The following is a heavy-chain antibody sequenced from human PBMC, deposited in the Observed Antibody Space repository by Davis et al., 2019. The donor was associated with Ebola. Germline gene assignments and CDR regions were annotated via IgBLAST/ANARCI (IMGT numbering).Heavy chain of an antibody. V-gene: IGHV6-1*01. CDR1: GDTVSSSGTA. Sequence: HSQTLSLTCAISGDTVSSSGTAWNWIRQSPSRGLEWLGRTYYTSKWYNDYAVSMKSRISVNADIPKNQFSLQLSSVTPEDTAVNYCTRGWLRSGFDYWGQGNLVIVSS. CDR3: TRGWLRSGFDY. CDR2: TYYTSKWYN. D-gene: IGHD5-12*01. J-gene: IGHJ4*02.